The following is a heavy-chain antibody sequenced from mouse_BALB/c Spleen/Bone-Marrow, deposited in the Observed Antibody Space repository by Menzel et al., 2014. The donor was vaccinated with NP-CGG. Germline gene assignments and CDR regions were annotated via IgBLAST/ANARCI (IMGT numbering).Heavy chain of an antibody. Sequence: VKLQESGAEFVKPGASVKLSCKASGYTFTSYWMHWVKQRPGQGLEWIGEIDPSDSYTNYNQKFKGKATLTVDKSSSTAYMQLSSLTSEDSAVYYCARRELGPRWFTYWGQWTLVTVSA. J-gene: IGHJ3*01. CDR2: IDPSDSYT. CDR1: GYTFTSYW. V-gene: IGHV1-69*02. D-gene: IGHD3-1*01. CDR3: ARRELGPRWFTY.